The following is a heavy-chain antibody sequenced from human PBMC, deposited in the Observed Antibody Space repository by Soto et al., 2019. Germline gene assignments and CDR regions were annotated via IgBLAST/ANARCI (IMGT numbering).Heavy chain of an antibody. D-gene: IGHD3-10*01. CDR2: IIPIVGTA. J-gene: IGHJ4*02. V-gene: IGHV1-69*13. CDR3: ATSYGSGYRAFDY. Sequence: SVKVSCKASGGTFSSYAISWVRQAPGQGLEWMGGIIPIVGTANYAQKFQGRVAITADESTSTAYMELRSLRSEDTTFYYCATSYGSGYRAFDYWGQGALVTVSS. CDR1: GGTFSSYA.